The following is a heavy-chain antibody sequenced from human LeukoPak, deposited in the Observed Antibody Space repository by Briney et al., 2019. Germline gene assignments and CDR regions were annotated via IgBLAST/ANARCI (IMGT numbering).Heavy chain of an antibody. J-gene: IGHJ4*02. CDR3: ASPRSIAVAGTWVGYFDY. Sequence: ASVKVSFKASSGTFNSYAISWVRQAPGQGLEWMGRLIPIFGTANYAQKFQGRVTITTDESTTTAYMELSSLRSEDTAVYYCASPRSIAVAGTWVGYFDYWGQGTLVTVSS. CDR1: SGTFNSYA. D-gene: IGHD6-19*01. CDR2: LIPIFGTA. V-gene: IGHV1-69*05.